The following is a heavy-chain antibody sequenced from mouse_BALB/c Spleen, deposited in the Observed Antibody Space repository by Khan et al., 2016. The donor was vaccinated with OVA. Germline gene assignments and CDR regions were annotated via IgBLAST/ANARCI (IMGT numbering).Heavy chain of an antibody. J-gene: IGHJ3*01. CDR1: GYTFTTYT. Sequence: QVQLQQSGAELARPGASVKMSCKASGYTFTTYTIHWVKQRPGQGLEWIGYIIPSNDYTNYNQKFKDRATLTADKSSSTAYMQLSSLTSGDSAVHYCVREGAYYRADGWFAYWGQGTLVTVSA. CDR3: VREGAYYRADGWFAY. D-gene: IGHD2-14*01. CDR2: IIPSNDYT. V-gene: IGHV1-4*01.